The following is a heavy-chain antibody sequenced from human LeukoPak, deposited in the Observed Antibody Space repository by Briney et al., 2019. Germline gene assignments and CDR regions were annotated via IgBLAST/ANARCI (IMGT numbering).Heavy chain of an antibody. J-gene: IGHJ6*02. CDR3: ARGAVVNGLDV. V-gene: IGHV4-61*01. Sequence: SETLSLTCTVSGGSVSSGSYYWSWIRQPPGTSLEWIGYVYNSGTTNYNPSFKSRVTMSVDTSKNQFSLKLSSVTAADTAVYYCARGAVVNGLDVWGQGTTVTVSS. CDR1: GGSVSSGSYY. CDR2: VYNSGTT. D-gene: IGHD5-18*01.